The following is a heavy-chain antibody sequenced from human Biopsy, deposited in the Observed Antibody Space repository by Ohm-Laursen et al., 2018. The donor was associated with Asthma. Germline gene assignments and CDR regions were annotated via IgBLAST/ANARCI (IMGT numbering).Heavy chain of an antibody. D-gene: IGHD7-27*01. Sequence: SQPLSLTCTVSGGSISSGGYYWSWIRQHPGKGLEWIGYIYYSGSTYYNPSLKSRVTISVDTSKNQFSLNLSSVTAADTAVYYCARWGSFGFDYWGQGTLVTVSS. J-gene: IGHJ4*02. CDR1: GGSISSGGYY. CDR2: IYYSGST. CDR3: ARWGSFGFDY. V-gene: IGHV4-31*03.